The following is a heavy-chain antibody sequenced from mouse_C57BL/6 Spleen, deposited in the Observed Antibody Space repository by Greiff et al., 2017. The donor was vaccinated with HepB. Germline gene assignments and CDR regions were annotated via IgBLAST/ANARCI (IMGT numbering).Heavy chain of an antibody. Sequence: EVQVVESGGGLVQPKGSLKLSCAASGFTFNTYAMHWVRQAPGKGLEWVARIRSKSSNYATYYADSVKDRFTISRDDSQSLLYLQMHNLKTEDTAMYYCVREREYDGYLDYGGQGTTLTVSS. V-gene: IGHV10-3*01. CDR3: VREREYDGYLDY. CDR2: IRSKSSNYAT. J-gene: IGHJ2*01. CDR1: GFTFNTYA. D-gene: IGHD2-3*01.